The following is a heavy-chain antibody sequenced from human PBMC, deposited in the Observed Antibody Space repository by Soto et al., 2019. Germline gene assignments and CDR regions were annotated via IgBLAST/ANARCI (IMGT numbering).Heavy chain of an antibody. D-gene: IGHD1-1*01. J-gene: IGHJ4*02. CDR3: LRISTTPTTV. CDR2: KYFGSKWYN. Sequence: SQTLSLTCAISGDSVSSNSAAWSWIRQSPSRDLEWLGRKYFGSKWYNDYAVSVKSRITVDPDTSKNHFSLQLNSLFPEDTAVYYCLRISTTPTTVWGQGTLVTVSS. V-gene: IGHV6-1*01. CDR1: GDSVSSNSAA.